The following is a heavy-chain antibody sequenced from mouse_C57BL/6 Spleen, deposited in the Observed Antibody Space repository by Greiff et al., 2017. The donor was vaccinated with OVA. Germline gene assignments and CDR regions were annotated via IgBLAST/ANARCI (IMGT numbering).Heavy chain of an antibody. CDR2: IRHKANGYTT. CDR3: ARHYYGSSYGYFDV. V-gene: IGHV7-3*01. J-gene: IGHJ1*03. CDR1: GFTFTDYY. D-gene: IGHD1-1*01. Sequence: EVQRVESGGGLVQPGGSLSLSCAASGFTFTDYYMSWVRQPPGKALEWLGFIRHKANGYTTEYSASVKGRFTISRDNSQSILYLQMNALRAEDSATDYGARHYYGSSYGYFDVWGTGTTVTVSS.